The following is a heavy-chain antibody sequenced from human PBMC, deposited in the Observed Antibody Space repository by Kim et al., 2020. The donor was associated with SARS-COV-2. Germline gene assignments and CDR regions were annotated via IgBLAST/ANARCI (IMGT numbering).Heavy chain of an antibody. CDR2: INQDGIKK. CDR1: GFTLNTYW. CDR3: VRQGGSSWASEYNWFDP. D-gene: IGHD6-13*01. V-gene: IGHV3-7*03. J-gene: IGHJ5*02. Sequence: GGSLRLSCAASGFTLNTYWMSWVRQAPGKGLEWVANINQDGIKKNYVDSVRGRFTISRDNAEKSVYLQMDSLRAEDTAVYYCVRQGGSSWASEYNWFDPWGQGTLVTVSS.